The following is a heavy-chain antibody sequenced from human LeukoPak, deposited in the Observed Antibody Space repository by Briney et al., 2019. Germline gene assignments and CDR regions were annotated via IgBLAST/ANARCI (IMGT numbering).Heavy chain of an antibody. CDR2: INHSGST. CDR3: ARGPAYCGGDCYSNPHWFDP. Sequence: SETLSPTCAVYGGSFSGYYWSWIRQPPGKGLEWIGEINHSGSTNYNPSLKSRVTISVDTSKNQFSLKLSSVTAADTAVYYCARGPAYCGGDCYSNPHWFDPWGQGTLVTVSS. V-gene: IGHV4-34*01. J-gene: IGHJ5*02. CDR1: GGSFSGYY. D-gene: IGHD2-21*02.